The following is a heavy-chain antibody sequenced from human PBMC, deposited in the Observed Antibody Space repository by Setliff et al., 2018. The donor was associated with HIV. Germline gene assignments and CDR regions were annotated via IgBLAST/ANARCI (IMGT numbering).Heavy chain of an antibody. J-gene: IGHJ1*01. CDR3: ASRGIVVVTMSMPDEFFVH. Sequence: SETLSLTCSVSGGSINSDNYWGWIRQAPGRGLEWIGSIYYSGTTYYNPSLRGRVTISVDRSRNQFSLTLNSVTAADTATYYCASRGIVVVTMSMPDEFFVHWGHGTLVTVSS. CDR2: IYYSGTT. V-gene: IGHV4-39*01. D-gene: IGHD2-21*02. CDR1: GGSINSDNY.